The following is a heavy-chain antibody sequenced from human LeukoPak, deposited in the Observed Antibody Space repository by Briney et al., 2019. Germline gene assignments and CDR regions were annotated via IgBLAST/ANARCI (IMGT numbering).Heavy chain of an antibody. CDR3: AKDGYGYVY. CDR1: GFTFSSYA. J-gene: IGHJ4*02. D-gene: IGHD5-18*01. Sequence: PGGSLRLSCAASGFTFSSYAMHWVRQAPGKGLEWVAVISYDGSNKYYADSVKGRFTISRDNSKNTLYLQMNSLRAEDTAVYYCAKDGYGYVYWGQGTLVTVSS. CDR2: ISYDGSNK. V-gene: IGHV3-30-3*01.